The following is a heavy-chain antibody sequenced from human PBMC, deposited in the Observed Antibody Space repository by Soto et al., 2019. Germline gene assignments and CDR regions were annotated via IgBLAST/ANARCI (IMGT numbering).Heavy chain of an antibody. Sequence: SQTLSLTFAISGDSVSINSGAWNWIRQSPSRGLEWLGRTYYRSKWYYDYAESVKSRIIISVDTSKNQFSLQLNYVTPEDAAVYYCANHPGYRVDYRAQRTPVTGAS. CDR1: GDSVSINSGA. CDR2: TYYRSKWYY. CDR3: ANHPGYRVDY. V-gene: IGHV6-1*01. D-gene: IGHD5-12*01. J-gene: IGHJ4*02.